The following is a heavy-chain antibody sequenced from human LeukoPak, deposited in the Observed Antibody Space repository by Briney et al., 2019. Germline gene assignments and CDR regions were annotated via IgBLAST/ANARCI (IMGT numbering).Heavy chain of an antibody. CDR1: GFTFSSYA. J-gene: IGHJ4*02. CDR2: ISYDGSNK. D-gene: IGHD3-22*01. Sequence: GGSLRLSCAASGFTFSSYAMHWVRQAPGKGLEWVAVISYDGSNKYYADSVKGRFTISRDNSKNTLYLQMNSLRAEDTAVYYCARQNRWGSGYYGYFDHWGQGTLVTVSS. V-gene: IGHV3-30-3*01. CDR3: ARQNRWGSGYYGYFDH.